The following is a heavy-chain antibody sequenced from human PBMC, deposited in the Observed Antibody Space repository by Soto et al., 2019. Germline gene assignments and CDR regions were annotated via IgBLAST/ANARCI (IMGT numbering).Heavy chain of an antibody. CDR1: GDSVSSNTAA. CDR3: ARDVSAAIDY. Sequence: PSQTLSLTCAISGDSVSSNTAAWNWVRQSPSRGLEWLGRTYYRSKWYNDYALSVKDRIIISPDTSKNQFSLHLNSVTPEDTAVYYCARDVSAAIDYWIQGALVTVSS. J-gene: IGHJ4*02. V-gene: IGHV6-1*01. D-gene: IGHD6-25*01. CDR2: TYYRSKWYN.